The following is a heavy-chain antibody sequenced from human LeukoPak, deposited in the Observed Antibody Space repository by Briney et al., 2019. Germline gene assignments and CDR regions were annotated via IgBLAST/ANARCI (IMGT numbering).Heavy chain of an antibody. CDR2: ISGSGGST. CDR1: GFTFSSYG. CDR3: AKELYPYYYDSSGYLDYFDY. J-gene: IGHJ4*02. V-gene: IGHV3-23*01. Sequence: GGSLRLSCAASGFTFSSYGMSWVRQAPGKGLEWVSAISGSGGSTYYADSVKGRFTISRDNSKNTLYLQMNSLRAEDTAVYYCAKELYPYYYDSSGYLDYFDYWGQGTLVTVSS. D-gene: IGHD3-22*01.